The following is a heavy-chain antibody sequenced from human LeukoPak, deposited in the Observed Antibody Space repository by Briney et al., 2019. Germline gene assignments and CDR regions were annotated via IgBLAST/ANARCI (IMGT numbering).Heavy chain of an antibody. Sequence: ASVKVSCKASGGTFSSKALSWVRQAPGQGLEWMGRIIPILGRAIYAQKFQGRLTITADKSTNTAYMELSSLRSEDTAVYYCARETYSGSYHHHPRWDYWGQGTLVTVSS. D-gene: IGHD1-26*01. CDR3: ARETYSGSYHHHPRWDY. V-gene: IGHV1-69*04. CDR1: GGTFSSKA. J-gene: IGHJ4*02. CDR2: IIPILGRA.